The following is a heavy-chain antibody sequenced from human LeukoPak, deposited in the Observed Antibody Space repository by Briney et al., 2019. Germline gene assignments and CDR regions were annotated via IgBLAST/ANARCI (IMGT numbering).Heavy chain of an antibody. V-gene: IGHV5-51*01. J-gene: IGHJ4*02. CDR3: ARPSNSGYDY. D-gene: IGHD5-12*01. CDR2: INPGDSDT. CDR1: GYNFISYYW. Sequence: GESLKISCEGSGYNFISYYWIGWVRQTPGKGLEWMGVINPGDSDTRYSPSFQGQVTISADKSISTAYLQWSSLKASDTAMFYCARPSNSGYDYWGQGTLVTVSS.